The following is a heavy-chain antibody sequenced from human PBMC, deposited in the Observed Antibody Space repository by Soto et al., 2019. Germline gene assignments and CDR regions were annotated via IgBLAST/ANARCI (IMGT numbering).Heavy chain of an antibody. V-gene: IGHV3-33*01. J-gene: IGHJ6*02. CDR3: ASDLVGASDSYGLDV. D-gene: IGHD1-26*01. Sequence: QVQLVESGGGVVQPGRSLRLSCAASGFTFSNCGMHWVRQAPGKGLEWVAIIWHDGNNKYYADSVRGRFIISRDNSKNRLYLQMNSLRAEDTAVYYCASDLVGASDSYGLDVWGQGTPVTVSS. CDR1: GFTFSNCG. CDR2: IWHDGNNK.